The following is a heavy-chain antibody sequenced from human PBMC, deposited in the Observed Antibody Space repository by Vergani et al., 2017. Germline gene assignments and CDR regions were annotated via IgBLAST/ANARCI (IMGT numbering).Heavy chain of an antibody. D-gene: IGHD1-1*01. V-gene: IGHV3-48*03. CDR2: ISSSGSTI. J-gene: IGHJ4*02. CDR3: ASHNWGGDY. CDR1: GFTFSSYE. Sequence: EVQLVESGGGLVQPGGSLRLSCAASGFTFSSYEMNWVRQAPGKGLEWGSYISSSGSTIYYADSVKGRFTISRDNAKNSLYLQMNSLRAEDTAVYYCASHNWGGDYWGQGTLVTVSS.